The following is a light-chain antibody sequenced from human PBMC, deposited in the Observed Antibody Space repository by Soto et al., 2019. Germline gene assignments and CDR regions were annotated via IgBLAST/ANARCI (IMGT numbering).Light chain of an antibody. J-gene: IGLJ1*01. CDR2: DVS. Sequence: QSALTQPASVSGSPGQSITMSCTGTSSDVGAHNYVSWYQQHPGKAPRLMIYDVSNRPSGVSNRFSGSKSGNTASLTISGLQAEDEADYYCSSYRGSNYVFGTGTKVTVL. CDR1: SSDVGAHNY. V-gene: IGLV2-14*01. CDR3: SSYRGSNYV.